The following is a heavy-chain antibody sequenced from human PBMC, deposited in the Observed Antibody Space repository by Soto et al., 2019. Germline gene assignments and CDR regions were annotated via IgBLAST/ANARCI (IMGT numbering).Heavy chain of an antibody. CDR3: SREASLIAAAGTDYYYGMDV. CDR1: GFTFSSYD. J-gene: IGHJ6*02. D-gene: IGHD6-13*01. Sequence: PGGSLRLSCAASGFTFSSYDMHWVRQATGKGLKWVSAIGTTGDTYYPGSVKGRFTISRENAKNSLYLQMNSLRAEDTAVYYFSREASLIAAAGTDYYYGMDVWGQGTTVTVSS. V-gene: IGHV3-13*01. CDR2: IGTTGDT.